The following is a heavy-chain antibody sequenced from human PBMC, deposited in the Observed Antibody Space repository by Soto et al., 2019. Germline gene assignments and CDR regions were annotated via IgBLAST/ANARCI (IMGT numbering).Heavy chain of an antibody. CDR3: AHQDVVVAANGTSYYYYYMDV. D-gene: IGHD2-15*01. Sequence: SGPTLVNPTQTLTLTCTFSGFSLSTSGVGVGWIRQPPGKALEWLALIYWDDDKRYSPSLKSRLTITKDTSKNQVVLTMTNMDPVDTATYYCAHQDVVVAANGTSYYYYYMDVWGKGTTVTVSS. J-gene: IGHJ6*03. CDR2: IYWDDDK. CDR1: GFSLSTSGVG. V-gene: IGHV2-5*02.